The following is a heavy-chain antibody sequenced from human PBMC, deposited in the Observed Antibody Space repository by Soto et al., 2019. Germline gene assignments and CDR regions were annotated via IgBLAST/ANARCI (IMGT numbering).Heavy chain of an antibody. Sequence: GGSLRLSCAASGFTVSSNYMSWVRQAPGKGLEWVSVIYSGGSTYYADSVKGRFTISRDNSKNTLYLQMNSLRAEDTAVYYCARSGFQHYYYDSSALNIWGQGTMVTVSS. CDR3: ARSGFQHYYYDSSALNI. CDR2: IYSGGST. J-gene: IGHJ3*02. V-gene: IGHV3-53*01. CDR1: GFTVSSNY. D-gene: IGHD3-22*01.